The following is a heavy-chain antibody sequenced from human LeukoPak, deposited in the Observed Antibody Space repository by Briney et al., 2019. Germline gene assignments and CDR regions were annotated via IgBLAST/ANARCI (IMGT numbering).Heavy chain of an antibody. CDR3: ARDRGITIFGVVIIGTLDY. D-gene: IGHD3-3*01. J-gene: IGHJ4*02. Sequence: PSQTLSPTCTVSGGSISSGSYYWSWIRQPAGKGLEWIGRIYTSGSTNYNPSLKSRVTMSVDTSKNQFSLKLSSVTAADTAVYYCARDRGITIFGVVIIGTLDYWGQGTLVTVSS. CDR2: IYTSGST. CDR1: GGSISSGSYY. V-gene: IGHV4-61*02.